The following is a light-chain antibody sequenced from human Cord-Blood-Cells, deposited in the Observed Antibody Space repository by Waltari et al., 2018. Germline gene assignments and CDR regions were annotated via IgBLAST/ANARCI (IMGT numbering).Light chain of an antibody. CDR2: SNN. CDR1: SSNIGSNT. Sequence: QSVLTQPPSASGTPGQRVTISCSGSSSNIGSNTVNWYQQLPGTAPKLLIYSNNQLPSGVPDRFAGSKSGPSASLAISGLQSEDEADYYCAAWDDSLNGVVFGGGTKLTVL. CDR3: AAWDDSLNGVV. J-gene: IGLJ2*01. V-gene: IGLV1-44*01.